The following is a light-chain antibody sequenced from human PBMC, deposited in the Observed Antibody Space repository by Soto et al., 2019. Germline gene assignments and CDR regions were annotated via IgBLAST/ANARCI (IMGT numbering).Light chain of an antibody. CDR1: MRDVGAYNL. CDR2: EVT. V-gene: IGLV2-14*01. J-gene: IGLJ1*01. CDR3: SSYTNSATLGV. Sequence: QSVLTQPASVSGSPGQSITISCAGTMRDVGAYNLVSWYQQHPGRAPQLVIYEVTHRPSGISNRFSGSKSGNTASLTISGLQAEDEASYYCSSYTNSATLGVFGTGTKLTVL.